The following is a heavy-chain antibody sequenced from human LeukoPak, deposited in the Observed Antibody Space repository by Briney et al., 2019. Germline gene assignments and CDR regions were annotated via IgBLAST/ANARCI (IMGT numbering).Heavy chain of an antibody. Sequence: GGSLRLSCAASGFTFSRYAMNWVRQVPGKGLEWVSYISTGGDNKFYSGSLKGRFTVSRDNAKSSLFLQMDSLRAEDTAVYYCARSFCTSASCSKGYNYYVLDVWGQGTTVTVSS. V-gene: IGHV3-21*01. D-gene: IGHD2-2*01. J-gene: IGHJ6*02. CDR2: ISTGGDNK. CDR1: GFTFSRYA. CDR3: ARSFCTSASCSKGYNYYVLDV.